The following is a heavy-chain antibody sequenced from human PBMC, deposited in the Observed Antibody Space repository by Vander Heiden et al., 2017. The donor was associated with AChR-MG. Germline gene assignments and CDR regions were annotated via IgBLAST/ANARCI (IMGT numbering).Heavy chain of an antibody. V-gene: IGHV1-2*02. CDR2: INPNSGGT. D-gene: IGHD6-6*01. CDR3: AREYSSSSGRVFDY. CDR1: GYSFTGYY. Sequence: QVQLVQSGAELKKPGDSVTVSCEAAGYSFTGYYMHWVRQAPGQGLEWMGWINPNSGGTTYAQKFQGRVTMTRDTSISTAYMELSSLRSDDTAVYYCAREYSSSSGRVFDYWGQGTLVTVSS. J-gene: IGHJ4*02.